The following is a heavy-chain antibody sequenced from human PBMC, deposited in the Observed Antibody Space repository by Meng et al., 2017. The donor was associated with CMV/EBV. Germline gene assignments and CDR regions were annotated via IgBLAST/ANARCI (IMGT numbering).Heavy chain of an antibody. CDR2: INSDGSST. CDR3: ARDGPNGIAVAGGDI. CDR1: GFTFSSYW. Sequence: GESLTISCAASGFTFSSYWMHWVRQAPGKGLVWVSRINSDGSSTSYADSVKGRFTISRDNAKNTLYLQMNSLRAEDTAVYYCARDGPNGIAVAGGDIWGQGTMVTVSS. J-gene: IGHJ3*02. D-gene: IGHD6-19*01. V-gene: IGHV3-74*01.